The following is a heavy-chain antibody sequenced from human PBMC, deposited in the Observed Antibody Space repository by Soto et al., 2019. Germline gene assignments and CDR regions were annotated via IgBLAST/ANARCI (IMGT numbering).Heavy chain of an antibody. CDR1: GGPLNAYY. V-gene: IGHV4-59*12. J-gene: IGHJ4*02. D-gene: IGHD5-12*01. Sequence: QVQLRESGPGQAKPSETLSLACSVSGGPLNAYYWTWIRQPPGKRLEWLGHTSYNGSTNYIPSLMRRVTMSVDTSKNQISLKLSSVTVADTAIFYCASDRGGSYEAFDYWGQGTLVTVSS. CDR3: ASDRGGSYEAFDY. CDR2: TSYNGST.